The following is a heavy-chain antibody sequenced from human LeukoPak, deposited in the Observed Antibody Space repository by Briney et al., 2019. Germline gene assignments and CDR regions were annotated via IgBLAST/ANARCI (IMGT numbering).Heavy chain of an antibody. CDR1: GFTFSSYE. Sequence: GGSLRLSCAASGFTFSSYEMNWVRQAPGKGLEWVSYISSSGSTIYYADSVKGRFTISRDNAKNSLYLQMNSLRAEDTAVYYCARAANYYDSSGYYYAEPYFQHWGQGTLVTVSS. CDR3: ARAANYYDSSGYYYAEPYFQH. D-gene: IGHD3-22*01. V-gene: IGHV3-48*03. CDR2: ISSSGSTI. J-gene: IGHJ1*01.